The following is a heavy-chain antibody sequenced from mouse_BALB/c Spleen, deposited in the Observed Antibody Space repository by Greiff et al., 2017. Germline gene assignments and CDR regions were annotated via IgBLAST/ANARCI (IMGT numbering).Heavy chain of an antibody. D-gene: IGHD1-1*01. CDR3: ARLTTVVERFYWYFDV. CDR2: ISSGGSYT. Sequence: EVKVVESGGDLVKPGGSLKLSCAASGFTFSSYGMSWVRQTPDKRLEWVATISSGGSYTYYPDSVKGRFTISRDNAKNTLYLQMSSLKSEDTAMYYCARLTTVVERFYWYFDVWGAGTTVTVSS. V-gene: IGHV5-6*01. J-gene: IGHJ1*01. CDR1: GFTFSSYG.